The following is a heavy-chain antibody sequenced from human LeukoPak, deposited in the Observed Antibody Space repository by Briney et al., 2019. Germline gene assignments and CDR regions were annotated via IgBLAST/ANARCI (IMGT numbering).Heavy chain of an antibody. D-gene: IGHD5-18*01. V-gene: IGHV1-69*13. CDR1: GGTFSSYA. CDR2: IIPIFGTA. Sequence: ASVKVSCKASGGTFSSYAISWVRQAPGQGLEWMGGIIPIFGTANYAQKFQGRVTITADESTSTAYMELSSLRSEDTAVYYCVRERGVYSGYSYGFKDWGQGTLVTVSS. J-gene: IGHJ4*02. CDR3: VRERGVYSGYSYGFKD.